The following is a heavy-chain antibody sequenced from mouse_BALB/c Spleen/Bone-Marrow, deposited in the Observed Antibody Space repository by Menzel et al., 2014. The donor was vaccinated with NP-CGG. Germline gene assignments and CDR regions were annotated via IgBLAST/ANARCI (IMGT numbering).Heavy chain of an antibody. D-gene: IGHD2-14*01. V-gene: IGHV5-12-2*01. Sequence: EVKLMEPGGGLVQPGGSLKLSCAASGFTFNSNTMSWVRQTPEKRLEWVAHIADGGGATYYLDTVKGRFTISRDSAKNTLYLQMSSLKSEDTAMYYCTRPRYPFYAMDSWGQGTSVTVSS. CDR3: TRPRYPFYAMDS. CDR1: GFTFNSNT. CDR2: IADGGGAT. J-gene: IGHJ4*01.